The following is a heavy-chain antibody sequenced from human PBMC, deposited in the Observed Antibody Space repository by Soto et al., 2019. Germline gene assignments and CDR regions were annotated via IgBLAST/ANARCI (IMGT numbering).Heavy chain of an antibody. CDR1: GFTFSSYG. V-gene: IGHV3-23*01. Sequence: GGSLRLSCASSGFTFSSYGMRLIRQAPGKGLEWVSAIRCNGRTTYYADSVKGRFTISRDNSKNTLSLQMNSLRAEDTAVYYCTKANRYCSGANCFTFDYWGLGTLVTVSS. CDR3: TKANRYCSGANCFTFDY. D-gene: IGHD2-15*01. J-gene: IGHJ4*02. CDR2: IRCNGRTT.